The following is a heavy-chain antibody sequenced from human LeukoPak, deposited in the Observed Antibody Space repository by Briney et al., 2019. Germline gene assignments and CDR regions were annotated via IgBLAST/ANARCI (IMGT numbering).Heavy chain of an antibody. Sequence: PGGSLRLSCAASGFTFSSYAMSWVRQAPGKGLEWVSAISGSGGSTYYADPVKGRFTISRDNSKNTLYLQKNSLRAEDTAVFYCAKESQRVGAFLDSWGQGTLVAVSS. CDR2: ISGSGGST. D-gene: IGHD1-26*01. V-gene: IGHV3-23*01. CDR1: GFTFSSYA. CDR3: AKESQRVGAFLDS. J-gene: IGHJ4*02.